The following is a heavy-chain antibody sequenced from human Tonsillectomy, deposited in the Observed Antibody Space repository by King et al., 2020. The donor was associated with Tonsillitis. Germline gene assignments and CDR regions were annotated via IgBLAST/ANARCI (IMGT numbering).Heavy chain of an antibody. Sequence: VQLVESGAEVKKPGESLKISCKGSGYNFASYWIDWVRQMPGKGLESMGIIYPGDSETRSSPSFQGQVTISVDKSISTAYLQWSSLKASDTAMYYCARLVSGGYAQFAYWGQGTLVTVSS. V-gene: IGHV5-51*03. D-gene: IGHD6-25*01. CDR1: GYNFASYW. CDR3: ARLVSGGYAQFAY. J-gene: IGHJ4*02. CDR2: IYPGDSET.